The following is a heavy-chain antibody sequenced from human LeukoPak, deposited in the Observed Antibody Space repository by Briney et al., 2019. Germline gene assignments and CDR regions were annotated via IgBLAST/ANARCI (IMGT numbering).Heavy chain of an antibody. CDR2: ISSSSSYT. J-gene: IGHJ5*02. V-gene: IGHV3-21*05. CDR1: GFTFSSYA. CDR3: ARVDVAART. Sequence: GGSLRLSCAASGFTFSSYAMNWVRQAPGKGLEGVSYISSSSSYTNYADSVKGRFTISRDNAKNSLYLQMNSLRAEDTAVYYCARVDVAARTWGQGTLVTVSS. D-gene: IGHD6-13*01.